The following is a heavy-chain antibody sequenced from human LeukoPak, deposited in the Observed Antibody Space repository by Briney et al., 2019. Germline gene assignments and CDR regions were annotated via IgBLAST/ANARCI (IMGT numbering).Heavy chain of an antibody. D-gene: IGHD1-26*01. CDR1: GASITTYY. Sequence: PSETLSLTCTVSGASITTYYWSWIRQTPGKGLEYIGQIHSSGSANYNPSLKSRVAMSLDASKNQFSLTVSSVTAADTAIYYCARDILDVGATHYFDYWGQGSLLTVSS. CDR2: IHSSGSA. CDR3: ARDILDVGATHYFDY. J-gene: IGHJ4*02. V-gene: IGHV4-59*01.